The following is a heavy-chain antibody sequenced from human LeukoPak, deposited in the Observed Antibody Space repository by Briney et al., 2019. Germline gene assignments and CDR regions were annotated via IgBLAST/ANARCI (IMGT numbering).Heavy chain of an antibody. CDR2: ISGSGGST. CDR3: ARHRTASDY. CDR1: GFTFSSYG. V-gene: IGHV3-23*01. J-gene: IGHJ4*02. D-gene: IGHD3-16*02. Sequence: GGSLRLSCAASGFTFSSYGMSWVRQAPGKGLEWVSAISGSGGSTYYADSVKGRFTFSRDNAKNSLYLQMNSLRAEDTAVYYCARHRTASDYWGQGTLVTVSS.